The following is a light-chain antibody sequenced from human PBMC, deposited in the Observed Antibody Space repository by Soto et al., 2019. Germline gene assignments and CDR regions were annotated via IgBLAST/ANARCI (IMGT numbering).Light chain of an antibody. CDR2: GAS. CDR3: QQYDSSAST. J-gene: IGKJ2*02. CDR1: QSVSSSY. Sequence: EIVLTQSPGTLSLSPGERATLSCRASQSVSSSYLAWYQQRPGQAPRLLIYGASSRATGIPDRFSGSGSGTDFTLTISRLEPEDFAVYYCQQYDSSASTFGQGTKLEIK. V-gene: IGKV3-20*01.